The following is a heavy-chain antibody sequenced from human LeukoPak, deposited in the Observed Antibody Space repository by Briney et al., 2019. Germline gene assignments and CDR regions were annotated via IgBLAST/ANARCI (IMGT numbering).Heavy chain of an antibody. CDR1: GGSISSGSSY. CDR3: ARDRGYSGWYESLFDY. D-gene: IGHD6-19*01. CDR2: IYTSGST. J-gene: IGHJ4*02. V-gene: IGHV4-61*02. Sequence: PSQTLSLTCTVSGGSISSGSSYWSWIRQPAGKGLEWIGRIYTSGSTNYNPSLKSRVTISVDTSKNQFSLKLSSVTAADTAVYYCARDRGYSGWYESLFDYWGQGTLVTVSS.